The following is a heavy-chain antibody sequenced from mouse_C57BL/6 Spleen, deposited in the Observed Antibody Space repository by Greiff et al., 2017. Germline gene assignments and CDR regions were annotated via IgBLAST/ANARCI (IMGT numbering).Heavy chain of an antibody. V-gene: IGHV1-50*01. J-gene: IGHJ2*01. CDR3: ARRGITTVVATGDY. CDR1: GYTFTSYW. CDR2: IDPSDSYT. Sequence: VQLQQPGAELVKPGASVKLSCKASGYTFTSYWMQWVKQRPGQGLEWIGEIDPSDSYTNYNQKFTGKATLTVDTSSSTAYMQLSSLTSEDSAVYYCARRGITTVVATGDYWGQGTTLTVSS. D-gene: IGHD1-1*01.